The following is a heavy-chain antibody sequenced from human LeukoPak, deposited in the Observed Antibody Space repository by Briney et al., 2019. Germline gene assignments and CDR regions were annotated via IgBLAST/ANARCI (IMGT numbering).Heavy chain of an antibody. CDR3: ARGSETIAVAGTPYYYYMDI. CDR1: GYTFTSYD. CDR2: MNPNSGNT. V-gene: IGHV1-8*03. D-gene: IGHD6-19*01. Sequence: ASVKVSCKASGYTFTSYDINWVRQATGQGLEWMGWMNPNSGNTGYAQKFQGRVTITRNTSISTAYMELSSLRSEDTAVYYCARGSETIAVAGTPYYYYMDIWGKGTTVTVSS. J-gene: IGHJ6*03.